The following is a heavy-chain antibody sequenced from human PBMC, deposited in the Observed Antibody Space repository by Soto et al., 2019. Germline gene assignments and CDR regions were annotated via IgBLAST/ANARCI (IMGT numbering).Heavy chain of an antibody. J-gene: IGHJ4*02. D-gene: IGHD3-10*01. CDR2: IYYSGST. CDR3: ARYGSGSLDY. Sequence: PSETLSLTCTVSGGSISSYYWSWIRQPPGKGLEWIGYIYYSGSTNYNPSLKSRVTISVDTSKNQFSLMLSSVTAADTAVYYCARYGSGSLDYWGQGTLVTVSS. CDR1: GGSISSYY. V-gene: IGHV4-59*01.